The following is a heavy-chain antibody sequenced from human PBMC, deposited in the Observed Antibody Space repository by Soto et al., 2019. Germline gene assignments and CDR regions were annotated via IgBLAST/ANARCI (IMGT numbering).Heavy chain of an antibody. CDR2: ISSSSSYI. CDR3: ARDDSNDFWSGYFDY. V-gene: IGHV3-21*01. D-gene: IGHD3-3*01. CDR1: GFTFSSYS. J-gene: IGHJ4*02. Sequence: GGSLRLSCAASGFTFSSYSMNWVRQAPGKGLEWVSSISSSSSYIYYADSVKGRFTISRDNAKNSLYLQMNSLRAEDTAVYYCARDDSNDFWSGYFDYWGQGTLVTVSS.